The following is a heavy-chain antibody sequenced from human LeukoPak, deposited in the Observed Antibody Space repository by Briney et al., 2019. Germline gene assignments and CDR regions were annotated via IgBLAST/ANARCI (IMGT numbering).Heavy chain of an antibody. CDR2: IYTSGST. V-gene: IGHV4-4*07. CDR1: GGSISSYY. CDR3: TRDEVGYDSSLLFDP. Sequence: KPSETLSLTCTVSGGSISSYYWSWIRQPAGKGLEWIGRIYTSGSTNYNPSLKSRVTMSVDTSKNQFSLKLSSVTAADTAVYCCTRDEVGYDSSLLFDPWGQGTLVTVSS. J-gene: IGHJ5*02. D-gene: IGHD3-22*01.